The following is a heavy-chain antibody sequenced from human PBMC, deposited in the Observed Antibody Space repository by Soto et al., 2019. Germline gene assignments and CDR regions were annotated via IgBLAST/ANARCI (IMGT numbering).Heavy chain of an antibody. CDR3: AKSLAYCGGDCPITFDY. CDR2: ISGSGGST. CDR1: GFTFSSYA. Sequence: PGGSLRLSCAASGFTFSSYAMSWVRQAPGKGLEWVSAISGSGGSTYYADSVKGRFTISRDNSKNTLYLQMNSLRAEDTAVYYCAKSLAYCGGDCPITFDYWGQGTLVTVSS. J-gene: IGHJ4*02. D-gene: IGHD2-21*02. V-gene: IGHV3-23*01.